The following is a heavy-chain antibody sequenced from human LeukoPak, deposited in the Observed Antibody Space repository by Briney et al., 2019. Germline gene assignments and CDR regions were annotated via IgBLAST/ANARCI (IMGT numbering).Heavy chain of an antibody. CDR2: ISAYNGNT. V-gene: IGHV1-18*01. J-gene: IGHJ4*02. CDR1: GGTFSSYA. D-gene: IGHD4-17*01. CDR3: ARDLLDGDSDY. Sequence: ASVKVSCKASGGTFSSYAISWVRQAPGQGLEWMGWISAYNGNTNYAQKLQGRVTMTTDTSTSTAYMELRSLRSDDTAVYYCARDLLDGDSDYWGQGTLVTVSS.